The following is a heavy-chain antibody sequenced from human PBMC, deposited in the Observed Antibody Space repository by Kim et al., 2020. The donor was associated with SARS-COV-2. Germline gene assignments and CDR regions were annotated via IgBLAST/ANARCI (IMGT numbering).Heavy chain of an antibody. J-gene: IGHJ4*02. V-gene: IGHV3-33*01. CDR2: IWYDGSKK. CDR3: ARDPRDYGDYGGDY. Sequence: GGSLRLSCAASGFTFSSYGMNWVRQAPGKGLEWVAIIWYDGSKKYYADSVKGRFTISRDNSKNTLYLQMNSLRAEDTAVYYCARDPRDYGDYGGDYWGQG. D-gene: IGHD4-17*01. CDR1: GFTFSSYG.